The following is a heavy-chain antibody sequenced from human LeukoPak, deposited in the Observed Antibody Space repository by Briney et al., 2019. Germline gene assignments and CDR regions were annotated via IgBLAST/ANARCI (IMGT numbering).Heavy chain of an antibody. D-gene: IGHD5-24*01. J-gene: IGHJ4*02. CDR2: INPNSGGT. Sequence: ASVKVSCKASGYTFTGYYMHWVRQAPGQGLEWMGWINPNSGGTNYAQKFQGRVTMTRDTSISTAYMELSRLRSDDTAVYYCARGAVRDGYNIDYWGQGTLVTVSS. CDR3: ARGAVRDGYNIDY. CDR1: GYTFTGYY. V-gene: IGHV1-2*02.